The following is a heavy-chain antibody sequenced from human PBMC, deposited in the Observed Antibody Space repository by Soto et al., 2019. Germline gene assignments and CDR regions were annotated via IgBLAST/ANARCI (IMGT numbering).Heavy chain of an antibody. CDR2: INSDGSST. Sequence: PGGSLRLSCAASGFTFSSYWMHWVRQAPGKGLVWVSRINSDGSSTSYADSVKGRFTISRDNAKNTLYLQMNSLRAEDTAVYYCARSNKGPWGSAEYFQHWGQGTLVTVSS. D-gene: IGHD7-27*01. CDR3: ARSNKGPWGSAEYFQH. V-gene: IGHV3-74*01. CDR1: GFTFSSYW. J-gene: IGHJ1*01.